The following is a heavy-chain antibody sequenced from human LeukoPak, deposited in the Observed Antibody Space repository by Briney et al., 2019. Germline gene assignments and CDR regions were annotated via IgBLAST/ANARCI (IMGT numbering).Heavy chain of an antibody. CDR3: ARGGGDGYNYYFDY. J-gene: IGHJ4*02. CDR2: THYGSKWFT. V-gene: IGHV6-1*01. D-gene: IGHD5-24*01. Sequence: SQTLSLTCAISGDIVSSNSAAWSWIGQSPSRGLEWLGRTHYGSKWFTDYALSVRSRITINPDTSKNQFSLQLNSVTPEDTAVYYCARGGGDGYNYYFDYWGQGTLVTVSS. CDR1: GDIVSSNSAA.